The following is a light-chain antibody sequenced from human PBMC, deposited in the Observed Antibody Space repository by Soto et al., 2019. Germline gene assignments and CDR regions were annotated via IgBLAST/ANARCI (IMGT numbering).Light chain of an antibody. J-gene: IGKJ1*01. CDR3: QQYNSYSQT. CDR1: QRISSW. V-gene: IGKV1-5*01. Sequence: DIQMTQSPSTLSASVGDRVTITCRASQRISSWLAWYQQKPGKAPKLLIYDASSLESGVPSRFSGSGSGTEFTLTITSLQPDDFPTYYCQQYNSYSQTFGQGTKVEIK. CDR2: DAS.